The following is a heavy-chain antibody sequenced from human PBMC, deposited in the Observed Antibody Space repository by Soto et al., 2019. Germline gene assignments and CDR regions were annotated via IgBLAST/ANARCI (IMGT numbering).Heavy chain of an antibody. CDR1: GFTFSTYA. V-gene: IGHV3-23*01. J-gene: IGHJ3*02. CDR2: ITVSGAGT. D-gene: IGHD3-22*01. Sequence: GGSLRLSCEASGFTFSTYAMTWVRQAPGKGLEWVSSITVSGAGTYYADSVKGRFIISRDTSKNTVYLQMNSLGAEDTALYYCSKSRYYDSSGPGAFDIWGPGTMVTVSS. CDR3: SKSRYYDSSGPGAFDI.